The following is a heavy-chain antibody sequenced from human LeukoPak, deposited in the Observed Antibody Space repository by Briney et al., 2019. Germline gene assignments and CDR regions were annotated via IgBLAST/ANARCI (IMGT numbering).Heavy chain of an antibody. Sequence: GGSLRLSCAASGFTVSSNYMSWVRQAPGKGLEWVSAISGSGGSTYYADSVKGRFTISRDNSKNTPYLQMNSLRAEDTAVYYCAKDSSSWYNWFDPWGQGTLVTVSS. CDR1: GFTVSSNY. V-gene: IGHV3-23*01. CDR2: ISGSGGST. CDR3: AKDSSSWYNWFDP. J-gene: IGHJ5*02. D-gene: IGHD6-13*01.